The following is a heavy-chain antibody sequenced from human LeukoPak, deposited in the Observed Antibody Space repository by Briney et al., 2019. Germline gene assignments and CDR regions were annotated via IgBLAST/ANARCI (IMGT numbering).Heavy chain of an antibody. D-gene: IGHD6-19*01. CDR3: ANAYSSGWYVGEDYFDY. CDR1: GFTFSSYA. Sequence: GGSLRLSCAASGFTFSSYAMSWVRQAPGKGLEGVSAISGSGGSTYYADSVKGRFTISRDNSKNTLYLQMTSLRAEDTAVYYCANAYSSGWYVGEDYFDYWGQGTLVTVSS. J-gene: IGHJ4*02. V-gene: IGHV3-23*01. CDR2: ISGSGGST.